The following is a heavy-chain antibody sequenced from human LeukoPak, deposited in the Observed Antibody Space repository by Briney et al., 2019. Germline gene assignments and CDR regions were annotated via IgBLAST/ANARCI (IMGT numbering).Heavy chain of an antibody. V-gene: IGHV3-23*01. CDR3: ANPRYCSGGSCL. J-gene: IGHJ4*02. CDR1: GFTFSSYG. D-gene: IGHD2-15*01. CDR2: ISGSGGST. Sequence: GGSLRPSCAASGFTFSSYGMSWVRQAPGKGLEWVSAISGSGGSTYYADSVKGRFTISRDNSKNTLYLQMNSLRAEDTAVYYCANPRYCSGGSCLWGQGTLVTVSS.